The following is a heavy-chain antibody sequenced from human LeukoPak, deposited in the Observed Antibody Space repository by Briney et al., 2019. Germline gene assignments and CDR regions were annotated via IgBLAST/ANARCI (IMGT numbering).Heavy chain of an antibody. J-gene: IGHJ4*02. V-gene: IGHV1-46*01. CDR1: GYTFTTYY. Sequence: ASVTVSCKASGYTFTTYYMHWVRQAPGQGLEWMAKINPSDGSTNYAQKFQGRVTMTRDTSTSTVYMELSSLRSEDTAVYYCTRVVVDSSGWYHFDYWGQGTLVTVSS. CDR3: TRVVVDSSGWYHFDY. D-gene: IGHD6-19*01. CDR2: INPSDGST.